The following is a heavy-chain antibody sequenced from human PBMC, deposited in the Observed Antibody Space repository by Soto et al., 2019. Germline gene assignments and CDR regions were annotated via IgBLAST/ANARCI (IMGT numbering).Heavy chain of an antibody. Sequence: PGGSLRLSCAASGFTFSNYAISWVRQAPGKGLEWVSIISGSGDTPYYADSVKGRFTISRDNSGNTLFLEMYSLRAGDTAVYYCARDTSIAVANFDYWGQGTLVTVSS. CDR3: ARDTSIAVANFDY. D-gene: IGHD6-19*01. J-gene: IGHJ4*02. CDR2: ISGSGDTP. CDR1: GFTFSNYA. V-gene: IGHV3-23*01.